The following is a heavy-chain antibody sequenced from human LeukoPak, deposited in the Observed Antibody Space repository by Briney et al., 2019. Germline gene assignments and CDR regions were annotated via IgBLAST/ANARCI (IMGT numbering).Heavy chain of an antibody. D-gene: IGHD3-16*01. CDR3: VKGRGFRVWDPWDN. CDR2: ITNSGENT. V-gene: IGHV3-23*01. Sequence: PGGSLRLSCAASGFTFSSYWMSWVRQAPGRGLEWVSGITNSGENTYYADSVKGRFTISRDNSKNTLFLEMNSLRVEDTAVYYCVKGRGFRVWDPWDNWGQGTLITVSS. CDR1: GFTFSSYW. J-gene: IGHJ4*02.